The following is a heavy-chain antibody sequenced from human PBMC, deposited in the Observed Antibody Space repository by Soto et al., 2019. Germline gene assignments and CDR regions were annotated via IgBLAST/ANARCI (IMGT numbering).Heavy chain of an antibody. Sequence: GASVKVSCKASGYTFTSYYMHWVRQAPGQGLEWMGIINPSGGSTSYAQKFQGRVTMTRDTSTSTVYMELNSLRAEDTAVYYCAREIAVAGPGNHYYYYYGMDVWGQGTTVTVSS. CDR3: AREIAVAGPGNHYYYYYGMDV. CDR2: INPSGGST. D-gene: IGHD6-19*01. CDR1: GYTFTSYY. V-gene: IGHV1-46*01. J-gene: IGHJ6*02.